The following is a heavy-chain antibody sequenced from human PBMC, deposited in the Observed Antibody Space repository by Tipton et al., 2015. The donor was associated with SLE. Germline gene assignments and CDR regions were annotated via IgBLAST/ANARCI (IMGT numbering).Heavy chain of an antibody. J-gene: IGHJ4*02. V-gene: IGHV4-61*02. D-gene: IGHD1-26*01. CDR2: IYTSGST. CDR1: GGSISSGSYY. CDR3: AREADSGSYRPIDY. Sequence: LRLSCTVSGGSISSGSYYWSWIRQPAGKGLEWIGRIYTSGSTYYNPSLKSRVTISVDTSKNQFSLKLSSVTAADTAVYYCAREADSGSYRPIDYWGQGTLVTVSS.